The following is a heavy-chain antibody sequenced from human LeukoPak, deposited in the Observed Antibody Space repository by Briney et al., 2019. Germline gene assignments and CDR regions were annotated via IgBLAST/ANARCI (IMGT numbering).Heavy chain of an antibody. D-gene: IGHD6-19*01. Sequence: ASVKASCKASGGTFSSYAISWVRQAPGQGLEWMGGIIPIFGTANYAQKFQGRVTITADESTSTAYMELSSLRSEDAAVYYCATSWQWLVKSFDYWGQGTLVTVSS. CDR3: ATSWQWLVKSFDY. CDR2: IIPIFGTA. CDR1: GGTFSSYA. V-gene: IGHV1-69*13. J-gene: IGHJ4*02.